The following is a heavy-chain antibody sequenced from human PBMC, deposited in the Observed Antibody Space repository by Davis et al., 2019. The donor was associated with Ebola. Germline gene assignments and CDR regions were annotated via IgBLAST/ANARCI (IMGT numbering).Heavy chain of an antibody. D-gene: IGHD2/OR15-2a*01. Sequence: GESLKIPCAASEFTFSGYTMNWVRQAPGKGLEWVSSISVSSGYIYYEDSVKGRFTISRDNAKNSLYLQMNSLRAEDTAVYYCTRGRHSEPTYADYWGQGTLVTVSS. V-gene: IGHV3-21*01. J-gene: IGHJ4*02. CDR3: TRGRHSEPTYADY. CDR2: ISVSSGYI. CDR1: EFTFSGYT.